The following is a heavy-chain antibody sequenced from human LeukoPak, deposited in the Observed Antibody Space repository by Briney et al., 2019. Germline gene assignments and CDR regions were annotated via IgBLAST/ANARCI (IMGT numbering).Heavy chain of an antibody. D-gene: IGHD5-12*01. J-gene: IGHJ4*02. CDR1: GYTITEYY. CDR3: ATGVRFYNGYDFDY. V-gene: IGHV1-2*02. Sequence: ASVKVSCNASGYTITEYYMHWVRQAPGQGLEWMGWITPNNGGTKYAQKFQGRVTMTRDTSISTAYLELSRLGSDDTAVYYCATGVRFYNGYDFDYWGQGTLVTVSS. CDR2: ITPNNGGT.